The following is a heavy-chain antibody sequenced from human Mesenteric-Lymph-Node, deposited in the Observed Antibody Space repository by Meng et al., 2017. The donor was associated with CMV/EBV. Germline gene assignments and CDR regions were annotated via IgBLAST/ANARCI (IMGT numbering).Heavy chain of an antibody. V-gene: IGHV3-21*01. D-gene: IGHD5/OR15-5a*01. Sequence: GESLKISCAASGFTFTSYAMTWVRQAPGKGLEWVSSISSSSYYIYYADSVKGRFTISRDNAKNSLYLQMNSLTAEDTAVYYCATVRFKKSVIKGGMDVWGQGTAVTVSS. CDR2: ISSSSYYI. CDR3: ATVRFKKSVIKGGMDV. CDR1: GFTFTSYA. J-gene: IGHJ6*02.